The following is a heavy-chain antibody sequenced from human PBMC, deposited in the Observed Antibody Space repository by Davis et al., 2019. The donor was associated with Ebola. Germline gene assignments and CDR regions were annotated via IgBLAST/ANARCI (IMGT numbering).Heavy chain of an antibody. CDR3: ATGSTTFTTWYYGMDV. D-gene: IGHD1-7*01. CDR1: GYTFTGHY. J-gene: IGHJ6*02. V-gene: IGHV1-46*01. Sequence: ASVKVSCKTSGYTFTGHYFHWVRQAPGQGLEWMGIINPSGGSTSYAQRFQGRVTMTRDTSTSIVYMELSSLRSEDTAVYYCATGSTTFTTWYYGMDVWGQGTTVTVSS. CDR2: INPSGGST.